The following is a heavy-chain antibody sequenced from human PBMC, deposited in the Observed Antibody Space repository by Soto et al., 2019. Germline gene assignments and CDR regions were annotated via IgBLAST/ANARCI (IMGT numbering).Heavy chain of an antibody. J-gene: IGHJ4*02. D-gene: IGHD3-9*01. Sequence: GGSLRLSCAASGFTFSSYGMNWVRQAPGKGLEWVAVISYDGSNKYYADSVKGRFTISRDNSKNTLYLQMNSLRAEDTAVYYCAKTPQRITIFVSAPDYWGQGTLVTVSS. CDR2: ISYDGSNK. V-gene: IGHV3-30*18. CDR3: AKTPQRITIFVSAPDY. CDR1: GFTFSSYG.